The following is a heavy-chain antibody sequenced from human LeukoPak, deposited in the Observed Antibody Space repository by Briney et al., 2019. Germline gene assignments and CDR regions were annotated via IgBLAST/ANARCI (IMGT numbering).Heavy chain of an antibody. CDR3: AELGITMIGGV. CDR1: GFTFNSYW. V-gene: IGHV3-7*01. CDR2: MNQDGSEK. D-gene: IGHD3-10*02. J-gene: IGHJ6*04. Sequence: GRSLRLSCAASGFTFNSYWMSWVRQAPGKGLEWVATMNQDGSEKYYMDSLEGRFIISRDNAKNSLHLQMNNLRAEDTAVYYCAELGITMIGGVWGKGTTVTISS.